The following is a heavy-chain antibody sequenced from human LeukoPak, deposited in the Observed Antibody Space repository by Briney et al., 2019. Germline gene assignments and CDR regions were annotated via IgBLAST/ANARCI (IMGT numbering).Heavy chain of an antibody. CDR3: ARGVDGPQRFDY. V-gene: IGHV4-4*07. Sequence: SETLSHTCTVSGGSISSYYWSWIRQPAGKGLEWIGRIYTSGSTNYNPSLKSRVTISVDKSKNQFSLKLSSVTAADTAVYYCARGVDGPQRFDYWGQGTKVTVSS. J-gene: IGHJ4*02. CDR1: GGSISSYY. CDR2: IYTSGST. D-gene: IGHD5-24*01.